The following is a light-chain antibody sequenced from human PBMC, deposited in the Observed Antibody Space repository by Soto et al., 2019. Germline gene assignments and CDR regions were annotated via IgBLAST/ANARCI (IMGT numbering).Light chain of an antibody. CDR2: LGS. CDR1: QRLLHSNGYHY. CDR3: MQALQTLWT. V-gene: IGKV2-28*01. J-gene: IGKJ1*01. Sequence: DIVMTQSPLSLPVTPGEPASISCRSSQRLLHSNGYHYLDWYLQKPGQSPQLLIYLGSNRASGVPDRFSGSGSGTDFTLKISRVEAEDVGVYYCMQALQTLWTFGQGTKVDIK.